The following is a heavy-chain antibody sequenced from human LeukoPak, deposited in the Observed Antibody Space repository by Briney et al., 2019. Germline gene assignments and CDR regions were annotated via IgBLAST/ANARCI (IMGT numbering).Heavy chain of an antibody. Sequence: ASVKVSCKASGHTFTGYYMHWVRQAPGQGLEWMGWINPNSGGTNYAQKFQGRVTMTRDTSISTAYMELSRLRSDDTAVYYCARALDQYYDFWSGYYDYWGQGTLVTVSS. CDR2: INPNSGGT. J-gene: IGHJ4*02. D-gene: IGHD3-3*01. CDR3: ARALDQYYDFWSGYYDY. CDR1: GHTFTGYY. V-gene: IGHV1-2*02.